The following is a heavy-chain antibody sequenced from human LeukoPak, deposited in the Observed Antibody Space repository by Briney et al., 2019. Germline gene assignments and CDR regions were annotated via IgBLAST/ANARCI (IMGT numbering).Heavy chain of an antibody. CDR3: ARGYCSGGSCYGYDAFDI. J-gene: IGHJ3*02. D-gene: IGHD2-15*01. CDR1: GFTFADYG. CDR2: INWNGGST. Sequence: GGSLRLSCAASGFTFADYGMSWVRQAPGKGLEWVSGINWNGGSTGYADSVKGRFTISRDNAKNSLYLQMNSLRAEDTALYYCARGYCSGGSCYGYDAFDIWGQGTMVTVSS. V-gene: IGHV3-20*04.